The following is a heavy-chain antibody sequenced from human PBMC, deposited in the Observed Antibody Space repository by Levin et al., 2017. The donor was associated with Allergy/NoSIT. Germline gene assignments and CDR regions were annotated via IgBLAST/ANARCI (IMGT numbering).Heavy chain of an antibody. V-gene: IGHV3-21*01. CDR2: ISSSSSYI. CDR3: ASYPAIHTTVTTDAFDI. CDR1: GFTFSSYS. J-gene: IGHJ3*02. Sequence: PGGSLRLSCAASGFTFSSYSMNWVRQAPGKGLEWVSSISSSSSYIYYADSVKGRFTISRDNAKNSLYLQMNSLRAEDTAVYYCASYPAIHTTVTTDAFDIWGQGTMVTVSS. D-gene: IGHD4-17*01.